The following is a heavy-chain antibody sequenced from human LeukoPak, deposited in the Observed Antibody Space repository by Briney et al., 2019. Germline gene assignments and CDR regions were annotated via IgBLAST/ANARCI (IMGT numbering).Heavy chain of an antibody. CDR1: GGSISSSDYY. V-gene: IGHV4-39*07. CDR3: ARDKSSGYYYGAFDI. CDR2: IYYSGTT. J-gene: IGHJ3*02. Sequence: KPSETLSLTCTVSGGSISSSDYYWGWLRQPPGKGLEWIGSIYYSGTTYYNPSLKSRVTISVDTSKNQFSLKLSSVTAADTAVYYCARDKSSGYYYGAFDIWGQGTMVTVSS. D-gene: IGHD3-22*01.